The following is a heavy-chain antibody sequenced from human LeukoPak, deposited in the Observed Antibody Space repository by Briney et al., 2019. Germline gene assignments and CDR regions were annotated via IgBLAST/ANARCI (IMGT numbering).Heavy chain of an antibody. J-gene: IGHJ6*02. CDR3: ARAGGITIFAVVTAPYYQYYGLDV. V-gene: IGHV1-46*01. CDR1: GYTFTSYY. D-gene: IGHD3-3*01. CDR2: INPSCGST. Sequence: ASVTVSCKASGYTFTSYYMHWVRQAPGQGLEWMGIINPSCGSTNYAQTFQGRVAMTSDTSTNTVYMELSSVSSEDTVVYYCARAGGITIFAVVTAPYYQYYGLDVWGQGTTVTVSS.